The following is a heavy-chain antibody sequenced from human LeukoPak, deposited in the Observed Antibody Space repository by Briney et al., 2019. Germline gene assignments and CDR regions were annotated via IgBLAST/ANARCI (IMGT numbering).Heavy chain of an antibody. D-gene: IGHD4-17*01. CDR3: AGEGLGYGDPVH. Sequence: SETLSLTCTVSGGSISSSSYYWGWIRQPPGKGLEWIGSIYYSGSTYYHPSLKSRVTISVDTSKSQFSLDLSSVTAADTAVYYCAGEGLGYGDPVHWGQGTLVTVSS. CDR2: IYYSGST. V-gene: IGHV4-39*07. CDR1: GGSISSSSYY. J-gene: IGHJ4*02.